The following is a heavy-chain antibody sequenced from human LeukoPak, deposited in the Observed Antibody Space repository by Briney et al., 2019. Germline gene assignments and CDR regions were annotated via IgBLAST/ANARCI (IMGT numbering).Heavy chain of an antibody. CDR1: GFTFSSYS. CDR3: AKDSHYGSGKGYYYYMDV. V-gene: IGHV3-48*04. J-gene: IGHJ6*03. D-gene: IGHD3-10*01. CDR2: ISDSGRVI. Sequence: PGGSLRLSCVASGFTFSSYSMNWVRQTPGKGLEWVSYISDSGRVIYYADSVRGRFTISRDNAKNSLYLQMNSLRAEDTAVYYCAKDSHYGSGKGYYYYMDVWGKGTTVTVSS.